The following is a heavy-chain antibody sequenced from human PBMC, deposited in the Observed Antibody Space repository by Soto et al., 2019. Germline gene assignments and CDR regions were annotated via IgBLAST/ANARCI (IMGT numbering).Heavy chain of an antibody. J-gene: IGHJ4*02. CDR3: AKGFENDWAFDY. CDR2: ISNDGSNK. CDR1: GFSFSTYG. V-gene: IGHV3-30*18. D-gene: IGHD1-1*01. Sequence: QGHLVESGGGVVQPGRSLRLSCAASGFSFSTYGMHWVRQAPGKGLEWVAFISNDGSNKYYADSVKGRFTISRDNSKNTLDLQLNSLRAEETTVYYCAKGFENDWAFDYCGQGTLVTLSS.